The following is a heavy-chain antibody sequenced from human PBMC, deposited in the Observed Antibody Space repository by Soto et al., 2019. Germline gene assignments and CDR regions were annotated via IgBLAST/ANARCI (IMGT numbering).Heavy chain of an antibody. J-gene: IGHJ5*02. V-gene: IGHV4-34*01. CDR1: GGSFSGYY. CDR2: INHSGST. Sequence: QVQLQQWGAGLLKPSETLSLTCAVYGGSFSGYYWSWIRQPPGKGLEWIGEINHSGSTNYNPSLKSRVTISVDTSKNQFSLKLSSVTAADTAVYYCAIGHEVPAAINWFDPWGQGTLVTVSS. D-gene: IGHD2-2*01. CDR3: AIGHEVPAAINWFDP.